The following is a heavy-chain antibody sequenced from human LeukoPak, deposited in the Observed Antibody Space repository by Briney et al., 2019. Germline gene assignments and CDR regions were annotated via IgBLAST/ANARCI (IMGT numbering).Heavy chain of an antibody. CDR1: GFTFTSYG. Sequence: GGSLRLSCAASGFTFTSYGISWVRQAPGQGLEWMGWISAYNGNTNYAQKLQGRVTMTTDTSTSTAYMELRSLRSDDTAVYYCARDAFDIWGQGTMVTVSS. CDR2: ISAYNGNT. CDR3: ARDAFDI. J-gene: IGHJ3*02. V-gene: IGHV1-18*01.